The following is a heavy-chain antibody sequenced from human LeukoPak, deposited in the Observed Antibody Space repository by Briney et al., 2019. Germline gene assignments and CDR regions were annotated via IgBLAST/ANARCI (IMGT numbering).Heavy chain of an antibody. Sequence: PGGSLRLSCAASGFTFSSYWMNWVRQAPGKGPVWVSRIASDGSSTTYADSVKGRFSISRDNAKNTLYLQMNSLRAEDTAVYYCAKASDSGINFHFDYWGQGTLVTVSS. CDR3: AKASDSGINFHFDY. V-gene: IGHV3-74*01. D-gene: IGHD3-10*01. CDR2: IASDGSST. CDR1: GFTFSSYW. J-gene: IGHJ4*02.